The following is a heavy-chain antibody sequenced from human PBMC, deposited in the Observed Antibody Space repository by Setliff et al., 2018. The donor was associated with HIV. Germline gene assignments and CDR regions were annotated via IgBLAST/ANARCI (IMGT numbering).Heavy chain of an antibody. CDR3: TNSGRKIYYNTATYYHFDY. J-gene: IGHJ4*02. Sequence: TSETLSLTCTVSGGSISSSSYYWGWVRQPPGKGLEWIGQIYQSGDSNYNPSLKSRLTISLDKSKNEFSLKLSSVTAADTAIYFCTNSGRKIYYNTATYYHFDYWGRGVLVTVSS. CDR1: GGSISSSSYY. CDR2: IYQSGDS. D-gene: IGHD3-10*01. V-gene: IGHV4-61*05.